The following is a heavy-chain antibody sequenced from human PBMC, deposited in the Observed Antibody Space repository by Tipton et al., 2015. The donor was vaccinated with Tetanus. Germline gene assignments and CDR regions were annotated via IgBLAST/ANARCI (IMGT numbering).Heavy chain of an antibody. CDR2: SWYDGTDK. Sequence: SLRLSCAASGFIFSSYGIHWVRQAPGKGLEWVAVSWYDGTDKYYADSVKGRFTISRDNSKNTLYLQMNSLRAGDTAVYYCAREGDCRGGSCFSGDFDNWGQGTQVTVSS. J-gene: IGHJ4*02. CDR3: AREGDCRGGSCFSGDFDN. D-gene: IGHD2-15*01. CDR1: GFIFSSYG. V-gene: IGHV3-33*01.